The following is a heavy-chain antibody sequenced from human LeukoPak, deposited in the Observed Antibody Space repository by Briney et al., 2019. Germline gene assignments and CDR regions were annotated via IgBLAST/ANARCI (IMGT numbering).Heavy chain of an antibody. CDR2: IGSGSVDK. CDR1: GFSFNIYA. J-gene: IGHJ4*02. V-gene: IGHV3-23*01. Sequence: PGGSLRLSCAASGFSFNIYAMGWVRQAPGKGLEWVSVIGSGSVDKHYADTVKGRFTISRDNSKNTLYLQMNSLRAEDTAVYYCAKDGYDYVWGSYRYYFDYWGQGTLVTVSS. D-gene: IGHD3-16*02. CDR3: AKDGYDYVWGSYRYYFDY.